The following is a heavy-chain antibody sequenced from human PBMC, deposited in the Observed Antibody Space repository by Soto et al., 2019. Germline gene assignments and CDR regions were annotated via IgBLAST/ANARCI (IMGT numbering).Heavy chain of an antibody. Sequence: EVQLVESGGGLVQPGRSLRLSCAASGFTFDDYAMHWVRQAPGKGLEWVSGISWNSGSIGYADSVKGRFTISRDNAKNSLYLQMNSLRAEDTALYYCVPVQQAARHAPESVDIWAQGTMVTVSS. J-gene: IGHJ3*02. CDR1: GFTFDDYA. V-gene: IGHV3-9*01. D-gene: IGHD6-6*01. CDR2: ISWNSGSI. CDR3: VPVQQAARHAPESVDI.